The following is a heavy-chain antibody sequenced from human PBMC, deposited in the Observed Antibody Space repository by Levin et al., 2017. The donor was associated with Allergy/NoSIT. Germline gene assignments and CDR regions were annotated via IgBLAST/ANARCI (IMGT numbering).Heavy chain of an antibody. CDR3: ARDAHMVRGVIIAPIFDY. CDR1: GYTFTGYY. J-gene: IGHJ4*02. V-gene: IGHV1-2*02. Sequence: GASVKVSCKASGYTFTGYYMHWVRQAPGQGLEWMGWINPNSGGTNYAQKFQGRVTMTRDTSISTAYMELSRLRSDDTAVYYCARDAHMVRGVIIAPIFDYWGQGTLVTVSS. CDR2: INPNSGGT. D-gene: IGHD3-10*01.